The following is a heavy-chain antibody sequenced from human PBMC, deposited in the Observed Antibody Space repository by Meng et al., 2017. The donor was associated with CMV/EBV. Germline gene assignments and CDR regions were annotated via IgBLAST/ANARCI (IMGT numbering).Heavy chain of an antibody. V-gene: IGHV4-30-4*08. CDR3: ARVGRTSCYDY. J-gene: IGHJ4*02. Sequence: QVPLQASGPGLVKPSQTLSLTCTVSGGSISSGDYYWSWSRQPPGKGLEWIGYIYYSGCTYYNPSLKSRVTISVDTSKNQFSLKLSSVTAADTAVYYCARVGRTSCYDYWGQGTLVTVSS. CDR1: GGSISSGDYY. CDR2: IYYSGCT. D-gene: IGHD2-2*01.